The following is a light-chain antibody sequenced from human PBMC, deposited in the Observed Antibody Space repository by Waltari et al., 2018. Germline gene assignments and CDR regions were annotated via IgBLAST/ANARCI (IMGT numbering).Light chain of an antibody. V-gene: IGKV1-39*01. Sequence: DMQMTQSPSSLTASVGDRVSITCRASQYIDKYLNWYQQNPGKAHKLLIFEASILQGGVPSRFSGSGSGTDFTLTISSLQPEDFGTYYCQQSYITPFTFGPGTKVDVK. CDR3: QQSYITPFT. J-gene: IGKJ3*01. CDR2: EAS. CDR1: QYIDKY.